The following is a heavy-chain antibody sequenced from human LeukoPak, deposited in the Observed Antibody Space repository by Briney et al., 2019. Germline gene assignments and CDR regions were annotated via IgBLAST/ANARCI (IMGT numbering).Heavy chain of an antibody. Sequence: GASVKVSGKASGYTFTSYYMHWVRQAPGQGLEWMGIINPSGGSTSYAQKFQGRVTMTRDTSTSTVYMELSSLRSEDTAVYYCARDLGRYYYGSGSYSAFDIWGQGTMVTVSS. CDR3: ARDLGRYYYGSGSYSAFDI. CDR1: GYTFTSYY. CDR2: INPSGGST. D-gene: IGHD3-10*01. V-gene: IGHV1-46*01. J-gene: IGHJ3*02.